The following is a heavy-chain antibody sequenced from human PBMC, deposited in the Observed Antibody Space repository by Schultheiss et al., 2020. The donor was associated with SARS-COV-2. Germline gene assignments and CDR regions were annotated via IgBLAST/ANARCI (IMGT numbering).Heavy chain of an antibody. Sequence: GESLKISCAASGFTFSSYAMHWVLQAPGKGLEWVAVIWYDGSNKYYADSVKGRFTISRDNSKNTLYLQMNSLRAEDTAVYYCARAERYSSSWLAPNFDYWGQGTLVTVSS. D-gene: IGHD6-13*01. CDR2: IWYDGSNK. CDR3: ARAERYSSSWLAPNFDY. V-gene: IGHV3-30*04. J-gene: IGHJ4*02. CDR1: GFTFSSYA.